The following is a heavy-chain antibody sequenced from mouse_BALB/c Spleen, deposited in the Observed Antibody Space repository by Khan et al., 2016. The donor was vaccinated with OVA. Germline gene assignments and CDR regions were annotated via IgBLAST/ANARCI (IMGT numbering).Heavy chain of an antibody. CDR3: ARLAYYYDSEGFAY. J-gene: IGHJ3*01. V-gene: IGHV5-6*01. CDR2: ISTGGHYT. D-gene: IGHD1-1*01. Sequence: EVELVESGGDLVEPGGSLKLSCAASGFTFSTYGMSWVRQTPDKRLEWVATISTGGHYTYYPDSVRGRFTISRDNAKNTLYLQMTSRKSEDTAMFSCARLAYYYDSEGFAYWGQGTLVTVSA. CDR1: GFTFSTYG.